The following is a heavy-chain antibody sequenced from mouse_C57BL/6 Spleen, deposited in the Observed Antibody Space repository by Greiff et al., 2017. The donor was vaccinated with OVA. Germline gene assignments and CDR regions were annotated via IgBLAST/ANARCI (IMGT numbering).Heavy chain of an antibody. J-gene: IGHJ2*01. Sequence: QVQLQQSGAELVRPGASVKLSCKASGYTFTDYYINWVKQRPGQGLEWIARIYPGSGNTYYNEKFKGKATLTAEKSSSTAYMQLSSLTSEDSAVYCCAREGTKFDYWGQGTTLTVSS. CDR1: GYTFTDYY. CDR3: AREGTKFDY. D-gene: IGHD3-3*01. CDR2: IYPGSGNT. V-gene: IGHV1-76*01.